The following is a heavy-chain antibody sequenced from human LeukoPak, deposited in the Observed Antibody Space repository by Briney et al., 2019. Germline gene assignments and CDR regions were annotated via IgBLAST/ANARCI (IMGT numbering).Heavy chain of an antibody. V-gene: IGHV1-46*01. Sequence: ASVKVSCKASGYTFTSYYMHWVRQAPGQGLEWMGIINPSGGSTSYAQKFQGRVTMTRNTSISTAYMELSSLRSEDTAVYYCALLSLGFYYGSGSPTDYWGQGTLVTVSS. CDR3: ALLSLGFYYGSGSPTDY. D-gene: IGHD3-10*01. J-gene: IGHJ4*02. CDR1: GYTFTSYY. CDR2: INPSGGST.